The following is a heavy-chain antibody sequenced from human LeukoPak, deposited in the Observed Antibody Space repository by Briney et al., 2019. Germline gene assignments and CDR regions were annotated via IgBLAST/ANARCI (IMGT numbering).Heavy chain of an antibody. CDR2: ISSSGSTI. D-gene: IGHD1-14*01. CDR3: ARVNSGSPGRNDY. Sequence: PGGSLRLSCAASGFTFSSYEMNWVRQAPGKGLEWVSYISSSGSTIYYADSVKGRFTISRDNSKNTLYLQMNSLRAEDTAVYYCARVNSGSPGRNDYWGQGTLVTVSS. J-gene: IGHJ4*02. V-gene: IGHV3-48*03. CDR1: GFTFSSYE.